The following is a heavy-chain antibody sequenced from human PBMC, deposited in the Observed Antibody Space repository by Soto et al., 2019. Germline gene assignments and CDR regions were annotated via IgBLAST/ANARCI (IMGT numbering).Heavy chain of an antibody. CDR2: VSANGRNT. CDR1: GFTCISFA. CDR3: AKDLASLGLLALGAPFDF. J-gene: IGHJ4*02. D-gene: IGHD3-16*01. V-gene: IGHV3-23*01. Sequence: GGFLILSSAASGFTCISFAMNWVSPAPGKGLEWVSSVSANGRNTYYADSVKGRFTVSRDKSKNALFLQLDSLRVEDTAIYYCAKDLASLGLLALGAPFDFWVQGTLV.